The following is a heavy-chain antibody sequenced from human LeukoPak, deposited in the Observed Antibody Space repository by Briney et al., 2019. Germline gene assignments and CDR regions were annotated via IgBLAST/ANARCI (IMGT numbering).Heavy chain of an antibody. D-gene: IGHD3-3*01. CDR2: IYSGGST. Sequence: GGSLRLSCAASGFTVSSNYMSWVRQAPGKGLEWVSVIYSGGSTYYADSVKGRFTISRDNSKNTLCLQMNSLRAEDTAVYYCARDRSAPSVYYYGMDVWGQGTTVTVSS. CDR1: GFTVSSNY. J-gene: IGHJ6*02. CDR3: ARDRSAPSVYYYGMDV. V-gene: IGHV3-66*01.